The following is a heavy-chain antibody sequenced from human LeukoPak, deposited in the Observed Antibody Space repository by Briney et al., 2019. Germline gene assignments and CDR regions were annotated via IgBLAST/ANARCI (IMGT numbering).Heavy chain of an antibody. CDR2: IRSKAYGGTI. J-gene: IGHJ3*02. Sequence: PGGPLRLSCTTSGFTFGDYPMNWFRQAPGKGLEWVGFIRSKAYGGTIEYAASVKGRFTISRDDSKSIAYLQMNSLKTEDTAVYYCTRPSHVLRYLPWIWGQGTMVTVSS. CDR1: GFTFGDYP. V-gene: IGHV3-49*03. D-gene: IGHD3-9*01. CDR3: TRPSHVLRYLPWI.